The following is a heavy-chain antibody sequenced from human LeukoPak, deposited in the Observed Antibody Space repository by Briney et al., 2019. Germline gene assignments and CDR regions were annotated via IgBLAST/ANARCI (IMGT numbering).Heavy chain of an antibody. CDR2: INPNSGGT. V-gene: IGHV1-2*02. Sequence: ASVKVSCKTSGYTFTGYYMHWVRQAPGQGLEWMGWINPNSGGTNYAQRFQGRVTMARDTSMSTAYMELSRLRSDDSAVYYCARYFYDSSGSSSDAFDIWGQGTMVTVSS. D-gene: IGHD3-22*01. CDR3: ARYFYDSSGSSSDAFDI. CDR1: GYTFTGYY. J-gene: IGHJ3*02.